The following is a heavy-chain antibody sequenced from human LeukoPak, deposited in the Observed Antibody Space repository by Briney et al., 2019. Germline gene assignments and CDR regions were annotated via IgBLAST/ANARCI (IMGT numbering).Heavy chain of an antibody. V-gene: IGHV4-59*11. CDR2: IYSIGST. CDR1: GGSISSHY. CDR3: ARNIVVVGEDAFDI. D-gene: IGHD2-15*01. Sequence: PSETLSLTCSVSGGSISSHYWSWIRQPPGKGLEWIGYIYSIGSTNYNPSLKSRVTISVDTSKNQFSLNLSSVTAADTAVYYCARNIVVVGEDAFDIWGQGTMVTVSS. J-gene: IGHJ3*02.